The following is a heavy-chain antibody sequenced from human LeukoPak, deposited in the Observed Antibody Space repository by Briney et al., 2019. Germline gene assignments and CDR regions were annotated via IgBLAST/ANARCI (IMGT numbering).Heavy chain of an antibody. CDR2: IYYSGST. CDR3: ARDLVSMASSAFDI. Sequence: SETLSLTCTVSGGSISSYYWSWIRQPPGKGLEWIGYIYYSGSTNYNPSLKSRVTISVDTSKNQFSLKLSSVTAADTAVYYCARDLVSMASSAFDIWGQGTMVTVSS. V-gene: IGHV4-59*01. CDR1: GGSISSYY. J-gene: IGHJ3*02. D-gene: IGHD2-8*01.